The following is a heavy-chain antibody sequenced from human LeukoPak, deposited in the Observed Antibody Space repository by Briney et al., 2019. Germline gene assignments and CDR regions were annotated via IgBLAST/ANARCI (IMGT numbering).Heavy chain of an antibody. V-gene: IGHV3-21*01. CDR3: ASGDPPYFDWLLPIDY. CDR1: GFTFSSYS. CDR2: ISSSSSYI. Sequence: PGGSLRLSCAASGFTFSSYSMNWVRQAPGKGLEWVSSISSSSSYIYYADSVKGRFTISRDNAKNSLYLQMNSLRAEDTAVYYCASGDPPYFDWLLPIDYWGQGTLVTVSS. J-gene: IGHJ4*02. D-gene: IGHD3-9*01.